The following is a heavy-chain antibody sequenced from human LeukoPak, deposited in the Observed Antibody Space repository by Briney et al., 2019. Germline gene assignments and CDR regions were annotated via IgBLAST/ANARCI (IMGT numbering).Heavy chain of an antibody. Sequence: ASVKVSCKASGGTFSSYAISWVRQAPGQGLEWMGRIIPIFGTANYAQKFQGRVTITTDESTSTAYMELSSLRSEDTAVYYCARDCSGGSCDHFDYWGQGTLVTVS. V-gene: IGHV1-69*05. D-gene: IGHD2-15*01. CDR1: GGTFSSYA. J-gene: IGHJ4*02. CDR2: IIPIFGTA. CDR3: ARDCSGGSCDHFDY.